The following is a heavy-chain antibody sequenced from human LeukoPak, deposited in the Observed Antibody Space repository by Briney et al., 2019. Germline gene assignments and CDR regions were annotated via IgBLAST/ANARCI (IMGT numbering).Heavy chain of an antibody. J-gene: IGHJ5*01. CDR3: ASDRNSNNWFFY. D-gene: IGHD6-13*01. V-gene: IGHV3-23*01. Sequence: GGSLRLSCAASGFTFSTYAMGWVRQAPGKGLEWVSTISGSDGSTDYADSVKGRFTISRDSSKNTLYLQMNTLRAEDTAIYYCASDRNSNNWFFYWGQGTLVTVSS. CDR1: GFTFSTYA. CDR2: ISGSDGST.